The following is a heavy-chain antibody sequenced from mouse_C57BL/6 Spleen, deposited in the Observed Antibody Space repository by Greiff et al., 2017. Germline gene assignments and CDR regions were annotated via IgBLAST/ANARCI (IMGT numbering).Heavy chain of an antibody. Sequence: QVQLKQPGAELVKPGASVKLSCKASGYTFTSYWMHWVKQRPGQGLEWIGMIHPNSGSTNYNEKFKSKATLTVDKSSSTAYMQLSSLTSEDSAVYYCARGTGTEFAYWGQGTLVTVSA. CDR1: GYTFTSYW. D-gene: IGHD4-1*01. V-gene: IGHV1-64*01. CDR2: IHPNSGST. J-gene: IGHJ3*01. CDR3: ARGTGTEFAY.